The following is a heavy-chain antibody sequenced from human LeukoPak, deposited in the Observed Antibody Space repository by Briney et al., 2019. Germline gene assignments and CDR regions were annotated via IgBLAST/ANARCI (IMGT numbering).Heavy chain of an antibody. J-gene: IGHJ2*01. Sequence: GGSLRLSCAAAGFTFSSYWMSWVRQAPGKGLEWVANIKQDGSEKYYVDSVKGRFTISRDNAKNSLYLQMNSLRAEDTAVYYCARDDGDYGWYFDLWGRGTLVTVSS. D-gene: IGHD4-17*01. CDR3: ARDDGDYGWYFDL. V-gene: IGHV3-7*01. CDR2: IKQDGSEK. CDR1: GFTFSSYW.